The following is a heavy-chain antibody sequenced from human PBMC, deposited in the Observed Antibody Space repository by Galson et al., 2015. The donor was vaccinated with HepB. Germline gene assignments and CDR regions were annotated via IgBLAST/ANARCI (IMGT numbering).Heavy chain of an antibody. D-gene: IGHD6-19*01. CDR2: LRYDGSNK. Sequence: SLRLSCAASGFTFSRHGMHWVRQAPGKGLEWVAFLRYDGSNKYYADSVKGRFTISRDDSKNTLYLQMNSLKSEDTAVYFCAKDRGSGWDVLSLIDYWGQGTLVTVSS. CDR3: AKDRGSGWDVLSLIDY. CDR1: GFTFSRHG. J-gene: IGHJ4*02. V-gene: IGHV3-30*02.